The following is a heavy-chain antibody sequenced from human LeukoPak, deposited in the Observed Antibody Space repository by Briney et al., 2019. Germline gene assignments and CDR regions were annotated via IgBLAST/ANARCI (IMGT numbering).Heavy chain of an antibody. J-gene: IGHJ3*02. V-gene: IGHV3-21*01. Sequence: GGSLRLSCAPSGFTFSSYSMNWVRQAPGKGLEWVSSISSSSSYIYYADSVKGRFTISRDNAKNSLYLQMNSLRAEDTAVYYCARIMLEWFLDAFDIWGQGTMVTVSS. CDR3: ARIMLEWFLDAFDI. CDR1: GFTFSSYS. D-gene: IGHD3-3*01. CDR2: ISSSSSYI.